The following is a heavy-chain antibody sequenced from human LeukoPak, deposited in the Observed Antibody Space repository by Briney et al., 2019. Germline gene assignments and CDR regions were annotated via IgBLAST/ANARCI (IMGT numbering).Heavy chain of an antibody. Sequence: GSLRLSCETFGFILGRYGMHWVRQAPGKGLEWVALIWYDGDRKYYADSVKGRFTISGDNSTNTVYLQVNSLRAEDTAVYYCVRGTGYLLFDNWGQGTLVTVSS. CDR1: GFILGRYG. CDR3: VRGTGYLLFDN. J-gene: IGHJ4*02. CDR2: IWYDGDRK. V-gene: IGHV3-33*01. D-gene: IGHD2-2*01.